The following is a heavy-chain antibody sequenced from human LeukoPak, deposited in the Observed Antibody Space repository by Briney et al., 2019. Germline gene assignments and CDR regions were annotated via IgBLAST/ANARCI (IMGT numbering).Heavy chain of an antibody. J-gene: IGHJ4*02. V-gene: IGHV1-8*02. Sequence: ASVKVSCEASGYTFTSYDINWVRQATGQGLEWMGWMNPNSGNTGYAQKFQGRVTMTRNTSISTAYMELSSLRSEDTAVYYCARGSGGRYFDWLLFQYYFDYWGQGTLVTVSS. CDR2: MNPNSGNT. D-gene: IGHD3-9*01. CDR1: GYTFTSYD. CDR3: ARGSGGRYFDWLLFQYYFDY.